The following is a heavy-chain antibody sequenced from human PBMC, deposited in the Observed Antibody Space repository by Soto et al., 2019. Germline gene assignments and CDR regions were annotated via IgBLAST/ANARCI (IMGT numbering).Heavy chain of an antibody. CDR2: IYYSGST. CDR1: GDSMSSSDYY. V-gene: IGHV4-39*01. CDR3: ARGPLRYYYGSGRGWFDP. Sequence: SETLSLTCAVSGDSMSSSDYYWGWIRQPPGKGLEWIGSIYYSGSTYYNPSLKSRVAISVDTSKNQFSLKLSSVTAADTAMYYCARGPLRYYYGSGRGWFDPWGQGTLVTVSS. D-gene: IGHD3-10*01. J-gene: IGHJ5*02.